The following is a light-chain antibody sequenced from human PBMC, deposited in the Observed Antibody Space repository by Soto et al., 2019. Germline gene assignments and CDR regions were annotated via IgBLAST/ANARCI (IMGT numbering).Light chain of an antibody. CDR1: QTVTSSC. CDR2: TTS. CDR3: QQCGGSPLFS. V-gene: IGKV3-20*01. Sequence: EIVLTQSPDTLSLSPGERATLSCTASQTVTSSCLDWYQRKPGQAPRLLIHTTSTRATDIPDRFSGSGSGTDFTLTISRLQPEDFAVYYCQQCGGSPLFSFGPGTRVDI. J-gene: IGKJ3*01.